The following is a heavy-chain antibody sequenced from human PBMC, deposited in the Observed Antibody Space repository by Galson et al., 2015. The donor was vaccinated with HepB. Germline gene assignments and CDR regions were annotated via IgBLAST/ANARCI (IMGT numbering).Heavy chain of an antibody. J-gene: IGHJ4*02. CDR1: GFTFSSYS. V-gene: IGHV3-21*01. CDR2: ISSSSSYI. CDR3: ARVAEMATVAYFDY. D-gene: IGHD5-24*01. Sequence: SLRLSCAASGFTFSSYSMSWVRQAPGKGLEWVSSISSSSSYIYYTYSVKGRFTISRDNAKNSLYLQMNSLRAEDTAVYYCARVAEMATVAYFDYWGQGTLVTVSS.